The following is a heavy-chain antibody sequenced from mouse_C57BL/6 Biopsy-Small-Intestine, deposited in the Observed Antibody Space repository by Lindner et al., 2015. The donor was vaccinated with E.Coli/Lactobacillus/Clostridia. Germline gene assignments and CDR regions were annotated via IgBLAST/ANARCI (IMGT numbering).Heavy chain of an antibody. D-gene: IGHD3-2*02. V-gene: IGHV1-31*01. CDR1: DYSFTGYY. CDR3: ARSGGSSGFFDY. J-gene: IGHJ2*01. CDR2: ISPYSGVS. Sequence: VQLQESGPELVKPGTSVKISCKASDYSFTGYYMHWVKQSHGNILDWIGYISPYSGVSSYNQKFKGKATLTIDKSSSTAYMELRSLTPEDSAVYYCARSGGSSGFFDYWGQGTTLTVSS.